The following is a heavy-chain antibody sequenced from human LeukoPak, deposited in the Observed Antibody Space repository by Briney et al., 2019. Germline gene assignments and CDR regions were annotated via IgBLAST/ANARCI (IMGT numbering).Heavy chain of an antibody. J-gene: IGHJ1*01. CDR3: ARAASHTGGYYPEYFRH. CDR2: IKSDGST. CDR1: GFTFSSYW. Sequence: PGGSLRLSCAASGFTFSSYWMHWVRQAPGKGLVWVSRIKSDGSTTYADSVKGRFTISRDNAKNTLSLQMNSLRAEDTAVYYCARAASHTGGYYPEYFRHWGPGTLVSVSS. D-gene: IGHD3-22*01. V-gene: IGHV3-74*01.